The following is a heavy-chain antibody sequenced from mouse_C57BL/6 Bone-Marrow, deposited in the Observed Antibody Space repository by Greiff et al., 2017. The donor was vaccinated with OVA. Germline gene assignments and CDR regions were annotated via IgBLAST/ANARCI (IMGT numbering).Heavy chain of an antibody. D-gene: IGHD1-1*02. CDR1: GYTFTGYW. J-gene: IGHJ1*03. CDR3: ARLRSMVRWYFDV. CDR2: ILPGSGST. Sequence: VQLQQSGAELMKPGASVKLSCKATGYTFTGYWIEWVKQRPGHGLEWIGEILPGSGSTNYNEKFKGKATFTADTSSNTAYMQLSSLTTEDSAILYCARLRSMVRWYFDVWGTGTTVTVSS. V-gene: IGHV1-9*01.